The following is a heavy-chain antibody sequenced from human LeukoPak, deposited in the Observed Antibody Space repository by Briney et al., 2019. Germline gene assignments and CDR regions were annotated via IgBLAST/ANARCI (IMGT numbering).Heavy chain of an antibody. CDR2: IYYSGST. Sequence: SETLSLTCTVSGGSISSSSHYWGWIRQPPGRGLEWIGYIYYSGSTNYNPSLKSRVTTSLDTSKNQFSLKLRSVTAADTAVYYCVTLRKRGGAFDNWGQGTMVTVSS. CDR1: GGSISSSSHY. V-gene: IGHV4-61*05. J-gene: IGHJ3*02. CDR3: VTLRKRGGAFDN.